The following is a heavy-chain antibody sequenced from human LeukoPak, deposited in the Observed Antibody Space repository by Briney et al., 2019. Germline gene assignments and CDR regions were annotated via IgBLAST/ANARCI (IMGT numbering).Heavy chain of an antibody. J-gene: IGHJ4*02. Sequence: GSLRLSYAASGFTFSDHYMSWIRQAPGKGLEWVSYISNSGRTIYYADSVRGRFTISRDNAKKSLYLQMNNLRAEDTAVYYCATQYGGNSGHFDYWGQGTLVTVSS. CDR3: ATQYGGNSGHFDY. V-gene: IGHV3-11*01. CDR2: ISNSGRTI. D-gene: IGHD4-23*01. CDR1: GFTFSDHY.